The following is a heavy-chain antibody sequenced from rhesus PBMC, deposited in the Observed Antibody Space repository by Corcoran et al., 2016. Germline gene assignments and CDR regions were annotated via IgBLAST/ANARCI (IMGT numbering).Heavy chain of an antibody. CDR2: IYGSGGSN. CDR1: GYSISSGYY. V-gene: IGHV4S14*01. D-gene: IGHD5-42*01. Sequence: QVQLQESGPGLVKPSETLSLTCAVSGYSISSGYYWGWIRQPPGKGLEWIGSIYGSGGSNYLNPSLEGGVPRSVDTSKNQFSLTLGSVPAADTAVYYWARVGSSWSEWDTVGTEWYFDLWGPGTPITISS. J-gene: IGHJ2*01. CDR3: ARVGSSWSEWDTVGTEWYFDL.